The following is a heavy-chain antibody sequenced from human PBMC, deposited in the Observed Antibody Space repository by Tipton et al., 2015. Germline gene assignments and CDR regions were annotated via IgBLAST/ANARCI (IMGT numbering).Heavy chain of an antibody. D-gene: IGHD3-10*01. CDR1: GFSISTSTYY. CDR2: IHYTGTT. CDR3: TRDRPHIFVSGVLWFDP. V-gene: IGHV4-61*01. J-gene: IGHJ5*02. Sequence: TLSLTCTVSGFSISTSTYYWGWIRQPPGKGLEWIGYIHYTGTTNYNPSLKSRVTISVDTSKNQFSLKLNSVTPADTAVYYCTRDRPHIFVSGVLWFDPWGQGTLVTVSS.